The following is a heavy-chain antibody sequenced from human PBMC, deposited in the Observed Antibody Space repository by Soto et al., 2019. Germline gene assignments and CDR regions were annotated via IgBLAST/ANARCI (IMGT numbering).Heavy chain of an antibody. Sequence: SVKVSCKASGGTFSSYAISWVRQAPGQGLEWMGGIIPIFGTANYAQKFQGRVTITADESTSTAYMELSSLRSEDTAVYYCERETHDAFDIWGQGTMVTVSS. V-gene: IGHV1-69*13. J-gene: IGHJ3*02. CDR1: GGTFSSYA. CDR2: IIPIFGTA. CDR3: ERETHDAFDI.